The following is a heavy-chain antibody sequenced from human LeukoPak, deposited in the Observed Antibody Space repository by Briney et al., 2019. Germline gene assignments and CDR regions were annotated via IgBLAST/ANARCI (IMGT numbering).Heavy chain of an antibody. CDR2: IYYSGST. D-gene: IGHD4-17*01. J-gene: IGHJ4*02. Sequence: SETLSLTCTVPGGSITNISNYWGWIRQPPGKGLEWIGNIYYSGSTWYYSSLKSRVTISVDTSTNQSSLNLSSVTAADTAVYYCAKIMYDLGDHCIDSWGQGTLITVSS. CDR1: GGSITNISNY. V-gene: IGHV4-39*01. CDR3: AKIMYDLGDHCIDS.